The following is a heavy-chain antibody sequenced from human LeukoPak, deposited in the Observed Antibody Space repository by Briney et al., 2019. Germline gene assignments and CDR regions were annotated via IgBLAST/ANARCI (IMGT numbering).Heavy chain of an antibody. D-gene: IGHD4-17*01. CDR3: ARGGISYDYGDYLVGFDP. V-gene: IGHV1-2*02. Sequence: ASVKVSCKASGYTFTSYGISWVRQAPGQGLEWMGWINPNRGGTNYAQNFQGRVTMTRDTSISTAYMELNRLRSDDTAVYYCARGGISYDYGDYLVGFDPWGQGTLVTVSS. CDR2: INPNRGGT. CDR1: GYTFTSYG. J-gene: IGHJ5*02.